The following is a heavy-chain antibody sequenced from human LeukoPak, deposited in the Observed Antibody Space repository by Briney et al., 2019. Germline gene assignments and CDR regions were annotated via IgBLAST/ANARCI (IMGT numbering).Heavy chain of an antibody. V-gene: IGHV4-59*01. J-gene: IGHJ5*02. CDR3: ARVGDSCSWYLEGAWFDP. D-gene: IGHD6-13*01. CDR1: GGSISSYY. CDR2: IYYSGST. Sequence: SETLSLTCTVSGGSISSYYWSWIRQPPGKGLEWIGYIYYSGSTNYNPSLKSRVTISVDTSKNQFSLKLSSVTAADTAVYYCARVGDSCSWYLEGAWFDPWGQGTLVTVSS.